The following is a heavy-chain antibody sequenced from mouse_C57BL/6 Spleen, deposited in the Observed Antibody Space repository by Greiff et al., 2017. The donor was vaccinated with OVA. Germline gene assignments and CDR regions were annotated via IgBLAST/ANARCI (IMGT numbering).Heavy chain of an antibody. V-gene: IGHV2-2*01. Sequence: QVQLKESGPGLVQPSQSLSITCTVSGFSLTSYGVHWVRQSPGKGLVWLGVIWSGGSTDYNAAFISRPSISKDNSKSQVFFKMNSLQADDTAIYYCARNSPSTVVNWYFDVWGTGTTVTVSS. CDR1: GFSLTSYG. CDR3: ARNSPSTVVNWYFDV. CDR2: IWSGGST. D-gene: IGHD1-1*01. J-gene: IGHJ1*03.